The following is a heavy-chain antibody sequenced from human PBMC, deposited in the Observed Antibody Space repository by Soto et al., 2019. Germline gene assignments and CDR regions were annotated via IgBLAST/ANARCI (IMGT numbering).Heavy chain of an antibody. Sequence: GGSLRLSCEGSGFTFSDYYISWIRQAPGKGLEWISYSSNSGTFSRYADSVKGRFSISRDNTKNLLYLQMNSLRAEDTAVYDCARSGDNYNRLDYWGQGTPVTVS. CDR3: ARSGDNYNRLDY. D-gene: IGHD1-1*01. CDR2: SSNSGTFS. J-gene: IGHJ4*02. CDR1: GFTFSDYY. V-gene: IGHV3-11*06.